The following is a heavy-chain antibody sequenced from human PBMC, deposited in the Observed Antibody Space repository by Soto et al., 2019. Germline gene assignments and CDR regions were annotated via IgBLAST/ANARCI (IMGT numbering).Heavy chain of an antibody. CDR2: IYSGGST. D-gene: IGHD2-2*01. Sequence: EVQLVESGGGLVQPGGSLRLSCAASGFTVSSNYMTWVRQAPGKGLEWVSVIYSGGSTFYADSVKGRFTISRDNSKNTLYLQMNSLRGEDTAMYYCARDRGCSRTVCQGIGVHAFDIWGQGTMVTVSS. CDR1: GFTVSSNY. V-gene: IGHV3-66*01. CDR3: ARDRGCSRTVCQGIGVHAFDI. J-gene: IGHJ3*02.